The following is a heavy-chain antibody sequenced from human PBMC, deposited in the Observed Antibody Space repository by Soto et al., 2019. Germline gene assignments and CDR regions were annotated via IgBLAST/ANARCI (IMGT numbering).Heavy chain of an antibody. V-gene: IGHV2-5*02. J-gene: IGHJ4*02. CDR3: SHIVGAGSGYYFDY. CDR2: IYWDDDK. Sequence: QITLKESGPTLVKPTQTLTLTCTFSGFSLSTTRVAVGWIRQPPGKALEWLALIYWDDDKRYSPFLKSRLTITTDASKSRVVRTMTTMAPVDTATSSGSHIVGAGSGYYFDYWGQGTLVTVSS. D-gene: IGHD3-10*01. CDR1: GFSLSTTRVA.